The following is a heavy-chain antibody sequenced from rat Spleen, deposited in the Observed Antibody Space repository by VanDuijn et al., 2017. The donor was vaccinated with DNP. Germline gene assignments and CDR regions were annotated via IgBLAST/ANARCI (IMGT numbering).Heavy chain of an antibody. D-gene: IGHD1-1*01. CDR2: MASGGST. V-gene: IGHV2-6*01. J-gene: IGHJ2*01. CDR3: TRDDSGPYY. Sequence: QVQLMESGPGLVQPSQTLSLTCTVSGFSLTSYSVNWIRQPPGKGLEWIAAMASGGSTYYNSALKSRLSISRDTSKSQVFLKMNSLQTEDTAIYFCTRDDSGPYYWGQGVMVTVSS. CDR1: GFSLTSYS.